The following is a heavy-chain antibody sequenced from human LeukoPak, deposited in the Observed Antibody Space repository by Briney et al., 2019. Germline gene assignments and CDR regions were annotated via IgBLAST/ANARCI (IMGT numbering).Heavy chain of an antibody. CDR1: GGSISSGDYY. CDR2: IYYSGST. J-gene: IGHJ4*02. CDR3: ARALYGSVTLDY. D-gene: IGHD3-10*01. V-gene: IGHV4-30-4*01. Sequence: ETSETLSLTCTVSGGSISSGDYYWSWIRQPPGKGLEWIGYIYYSGSTYYNPSLKSRVTISVDTSKNQFSLKLSPVTAADTAVYYCARALYGSVTLDYWGQGTLVTVSS.